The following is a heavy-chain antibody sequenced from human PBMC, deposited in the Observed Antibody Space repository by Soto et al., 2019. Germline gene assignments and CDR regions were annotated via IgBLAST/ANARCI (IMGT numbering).Heavy chain of an antibody. D-gene: IGHD6-13*01. CDR1: GFTFDDYA. Sequence: EVQLVESGGGLVQPGRSLRLSCAASGFTFDDYAMHWVRQAPGKGLEWVSGISWNSGSIGYADSVKGRFTISRDNAKNSLYLQMNSLRAEDTALYYCAKDERGAVAAAGTTGVYWGQGTLVTVSS. CDR3: AKDERGAVAAAGTTGVY. CDR2: ISWNSGSI. J-gene: IGHJ4*02. V-gene: IGHV3-9*01.